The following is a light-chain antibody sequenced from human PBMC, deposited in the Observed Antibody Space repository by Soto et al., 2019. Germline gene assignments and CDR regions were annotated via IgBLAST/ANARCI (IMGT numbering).Light chain of an antibody. V-gene: IGKV1-39*01. CDR1: QAIRNY. CDR2: GAK. J-gene: IGKJ5*01. Sequence: DIQMTQSPSFLSASVGDRVTITCRASQAIRNYLNWYQQKPGKAPNLLIFGAKTLQSGVPSRFSGSGYGTEFTLTITTLQPEDVGIYYCQQCHATPLTFGQGTQLDI. CDR3: QQCHATPLT.